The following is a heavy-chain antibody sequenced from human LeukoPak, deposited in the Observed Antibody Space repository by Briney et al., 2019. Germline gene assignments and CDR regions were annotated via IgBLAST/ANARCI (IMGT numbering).Heavy chain of an antibody. CDR1: GGSFSGYY. CDR3: ATGGVRGVITNWFDP. CDR2: INHSGST. J-gene: IGHJ5*02. D-gene: IGHD3-10*01. Sequence: SQTLSLTCAVYGGSFSGYYWSWIRQPPGKGLEWIGEINHSGSTNYNPSLKSRVTISVDTSKNQFSLKLSSVTAADTAVYYCATGGVRGVITNWFDPWGQGTLVTVSS. V-gene: IGHV4-34*01.